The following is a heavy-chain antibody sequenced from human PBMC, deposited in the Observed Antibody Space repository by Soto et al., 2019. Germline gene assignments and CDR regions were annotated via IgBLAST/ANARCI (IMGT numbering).Heavy chain of an antibody. CDR1: GGTFSSYA. CDR2: IIPFIDTA. D-gene: IGHD4-4*01. Sequence: QVQLVQSGAEVKKPGSSVTVSCKASGGTFSSYAISWVRQAPGQGLEWMGRIIPFIDTANYAQKFQGRVTNTADESTRTSYMELTSLRSEDTAVYYCARVVMTTVPASYYYGMDVWGQGTTVTVSS. V-gene: IGHV1-69*18. CDR3: ARVVMTTVPASYYYGMDV. J-gene: IGHJ6*02.